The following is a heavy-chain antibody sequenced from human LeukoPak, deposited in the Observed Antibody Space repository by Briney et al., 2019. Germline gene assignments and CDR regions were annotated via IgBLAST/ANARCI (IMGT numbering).Heavy chain of an antibody. V-gene: IGHV4-59*12. CDR1: GGSISSYY. J-gene: IGHJ4*02. D-gene: IGHD3-3*01. CDR2: IYYSGST. CDR3: ARVEGPFYYFDY. Sequence: PSETLSLTCTVSGGSISSYYWSWIRQPPGKGLEWIGYIYYSGSTYYNPSLKSRVTISVDTSKNQFSLKLSSVTAADTAVYYCARVEGPFYYFDYWGQGTLVTVSS.